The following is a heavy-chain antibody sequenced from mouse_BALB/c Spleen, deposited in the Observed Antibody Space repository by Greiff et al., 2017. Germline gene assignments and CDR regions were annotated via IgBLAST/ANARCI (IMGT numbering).Heavy chain of an antibody. CDR2: ISYDGSN. J-gene: IGHJ4*01. Sequence: EVQLQESGPGLVKPSQSLSLTCSVTGYSITSGYYWNWIRQFPGNKLEWMGYISYDGSNNYNPSLKNRISITRDTSKNQFFLKLNSVTTEDTATYYCARGGDYAPYYAMDYWGQGTSVTVSS. D-gene: IGHD2-4*01. CDR1: GYSITSGYY. V-gene: IGHV3-6*02. CDR3: ARGGDYAPYYAMDY.